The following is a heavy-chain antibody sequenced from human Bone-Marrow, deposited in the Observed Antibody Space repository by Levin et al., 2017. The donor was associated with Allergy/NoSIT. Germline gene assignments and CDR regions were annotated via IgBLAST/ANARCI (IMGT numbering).Heavy chain of an antibody. D-gene: IGHD3-10*01. Sequence: GESLKISCAASGFTLRAYDIHWVRQAPGKGLEWVSAIDTSGATFYSDSVKGRYTISRENARNSLFLQMKSLRPGDTAVYFCARVHGGFGGFDHWGQGTLVTVSS. V-gene: IGHV3-13*04. CDR3: ARVHGGFGGFDH. CDR1: GFTLRAYD. J-gene: IGHJ4*02. CDR2: IDTSGAT.